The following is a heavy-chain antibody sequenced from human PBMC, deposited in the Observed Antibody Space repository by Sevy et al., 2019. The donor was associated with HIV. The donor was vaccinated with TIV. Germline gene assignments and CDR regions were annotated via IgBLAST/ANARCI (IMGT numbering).Heavy chain of an antibody. D-gene: IGHD2-2*01. V-gene: IGHV4-38-2*01. CDR1: GYSISSDYY. CDR2: IYHGGST. CDR3: AGREISTSYGWFDP. Sequence: SETLSLTCAVSGYSISSDYYWGWIRQTPGKGLEWIGSIYHGGSTYYNSSLKSRVTMSVDTSKNQFSLKLHSVTAADTAVYYCAGREISTSYGWFDPWGQGTLVTVSS. J-gene: IGHJ5*02.